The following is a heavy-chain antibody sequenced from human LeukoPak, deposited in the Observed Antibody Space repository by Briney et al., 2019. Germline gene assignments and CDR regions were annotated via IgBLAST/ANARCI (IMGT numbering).Heavy chain of an antibody. CDR3: VRVGTSFDI. J-gene: IGHJ3*02. Sequence: TGGSLRLSCTASGFTLSTSWMSWVRQAPGKGLEWVSYISTNTTTIYYADSVKGRFTISRDNAKNSLYLQMNSLRVEDTAVYYCVRVGTSFDIWGQGTMVTVSS. V-gene: IGHV3-48*01. CDR1: GFTLSTSW. D-gene: IGHD7-27*01. CDR2: ISTNTTTI.